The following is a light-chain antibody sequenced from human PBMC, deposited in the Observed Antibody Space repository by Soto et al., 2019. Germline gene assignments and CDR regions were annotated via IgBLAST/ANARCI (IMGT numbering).Light chain of an antibody. CDR2: EVS. Sequence: QSALPQPPSASGSPGQSGTISCTGTSSDVGGYNSVSWYQHHPGKAPKLMIYEVSKRPSGVPDRFSGSKSANTASLTVSGLQAEDEADYYFSSYAGSNNDVFGPGTQVTVL. V-gene: IGLV2-8*01. CDR3: SSYAGSNNDV. J-gene: IGLJ1*01. CDR1: SSDVGGYNS.